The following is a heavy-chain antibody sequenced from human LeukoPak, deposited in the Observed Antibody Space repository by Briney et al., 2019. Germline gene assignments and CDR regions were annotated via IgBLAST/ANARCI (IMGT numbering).Heavy chain of an antibody. J-gene: IGHJ4*02. Sequence: GGSLRLTRAGSGLTLSKFGMHGVRQSPAKGVACVAVISYDGSDKYYAHSVQGRSTIHRDSPRHGLFLQKSSLRAEETAVYYCVSGIALYFFDWGGQASLATVS. CDR3: VSGIALYFFDW. V-gene: IGHV3-30*03. D-gene: IGHD6-13*01. CDR1: GLTLSKFG. CDR2: ISYDGSDK.